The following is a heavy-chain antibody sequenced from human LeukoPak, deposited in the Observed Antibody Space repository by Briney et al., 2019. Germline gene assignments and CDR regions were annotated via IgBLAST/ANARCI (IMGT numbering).Heavy chain of an antibody. CDR1: GGSISSSSYY. CDR2: IYYSGST. J-gene: IGHJ6*02. D-gene: IGHD2-21*01. CDR3: ARHNSQNYYYGMDV. V-gene: IGHV4-39*01. Sequence: SETLSLTCTVSGGSISSSSYYWGWIRQPPGKGLEWIGSIYYSGSTYYNPSLKSRVTISVDTSKNQFSLKLSSVTAADTAVYYCARHNSQNYYYGMDVWGQGTTVTVSS.